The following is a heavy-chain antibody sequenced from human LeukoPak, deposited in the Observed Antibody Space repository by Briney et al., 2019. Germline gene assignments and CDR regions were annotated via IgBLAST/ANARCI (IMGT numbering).Heavy chain of an antibody. V-gene: IGHV3-23*01. CDR3: ANGKRYISSWSRIDN. CDR1: GFIFSTYA. J-gene: IGHJ4*02. D-gene: IGHD6-13*01. Sequence: GGSLRLSCAASGFIFSTYAMNWVRQAPGNGLEWVSGLSGSGINTYYADSVKGRFTISRDNSKNTLYLQMNSLRVEDTAVYYCANGKRYISSWSRIDNWGQGTLVTVSS. CDR2: LSGSGINT.